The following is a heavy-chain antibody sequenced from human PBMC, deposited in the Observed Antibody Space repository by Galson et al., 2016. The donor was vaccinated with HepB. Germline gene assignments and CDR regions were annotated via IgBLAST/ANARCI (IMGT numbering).Heavy chain of an antibody. D-gene: IGHD3-16*01. V-gene: IGHV3-7*01. J-gene: IGHJ6*03. Sequence: SLRLSCAASGFTFRNCRMNWVRQAPGKGLEWVARINGDGDVKYHADSVKGRFTISRDNAENSLHLQMASLRAEDTAVYYCASLYWGMDVWGKGTSVTVSS. CDR1: GFTFRNCR. CDR3: ASLYWGMDV. CDR2: INGDGDVK.